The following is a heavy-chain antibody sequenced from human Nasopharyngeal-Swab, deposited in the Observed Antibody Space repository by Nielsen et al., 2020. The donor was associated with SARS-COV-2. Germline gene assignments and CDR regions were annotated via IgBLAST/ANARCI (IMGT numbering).Heavy chain of an antibody. J-gene: IGHJ4*02. V-gene: IGHV3-23*01. CDR2: INAPGGT. D-gene: IGHD3-10*01. CDR1: GFSLNRYA. Sequence: GESLKISCAASGFSLNRYAMSWVRQAAGKGLEWVSGINAPGGTYYGDSVKGRFTISKDNSQNTLYLQMNSLRADDTAIYYCAKDYPELEGSSSIFDYWGQGILVTVSS. CDR3: AKDYPELEGSSSIFDY.